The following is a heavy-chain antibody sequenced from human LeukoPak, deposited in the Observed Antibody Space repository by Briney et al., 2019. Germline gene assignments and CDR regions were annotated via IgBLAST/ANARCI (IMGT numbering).Heavy chain of an antibody. Sequence: GGSLRLSCAASGFTFSRHWMHWVPHAPGKGPVWGSRITGDGSSTNYADAVKGRHTISRDNAKDTLYLQMNSLRVEDTAVYYCASAPYSSSWTFDYWGQGTLVTVSS. CDR2: ITGDGSST. V-gene: IGHV3-74*01. D-gene: IGHD6-13*01. CDR3: ASAPYSSSWTFDY. J-gene: IGHJ4*02. CDR1: GFTFSRHW.